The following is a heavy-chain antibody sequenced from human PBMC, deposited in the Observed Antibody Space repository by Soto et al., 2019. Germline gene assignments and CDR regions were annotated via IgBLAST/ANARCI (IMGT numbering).Heavy chain of an antibody. CDR1: GGTFSSYT. V-gene: IGHV1-69*08. J-gene: IGHJ1*01. Sequence: QVQLVQSGAEVKKPGSSVKVSCKASGGTFSSYTISWVRQAPGQGLEWVGRIIPIRGIANYAQKFQGRVTITADSTPSTAYMELCSLRTADKAVYYCAREIVVVPAAIEGGSAYWGQGTLVTVSS. CDR2: IIPIRGIA. D-gene: IGHD2-2*01. CDR3: AREIVVVPAAIEGGSAY.